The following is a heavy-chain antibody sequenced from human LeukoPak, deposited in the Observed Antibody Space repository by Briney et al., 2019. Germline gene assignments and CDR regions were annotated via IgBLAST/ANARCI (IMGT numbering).Heavy chain of an antibody. Sequence: ASVKVSCKASGYTFTSYDINWVRHAPGQGLEWMGWMNPNSGNTGYAQKFQGRGTMTRSNSISTAYMELSSLRSEDTDVYYYARSPPQTSVTAVLAARDYFYYGMDVWGQGTTVTDSS. CDR3: ARSPPQTSVTAVLAARDYFYYGMDV. D-gene: IGHD2-2*01. CDR2: MNPNSGNT. V-gene: IGHV1-8*01. J-gene: IGHJ6*01. CDR1: GYTFTSYD.